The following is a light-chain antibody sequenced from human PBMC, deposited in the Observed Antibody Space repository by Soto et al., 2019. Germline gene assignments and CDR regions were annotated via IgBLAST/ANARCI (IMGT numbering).Light chain of an antibody. CDR1: SGYSNSK. V-gene: IGLV9-49*01. CDR2: VGTDGIVG. CDR3: GTDHGSGSNFVYV. Sequence: QPVLTQPPSASASLGASVTLTCTLSSGYSNSKVDWYQQRPGQGPRFVMRVGTDGIVGAKGDGFPDRFSVLGSGLNRSLTIKNIQEEDESDYHCGTDHGSGSNFVYVFGAGTKVTVL. J-gene: IGLJ1*01.